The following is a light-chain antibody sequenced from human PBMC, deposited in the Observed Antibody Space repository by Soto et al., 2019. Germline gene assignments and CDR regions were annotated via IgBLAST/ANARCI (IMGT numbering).Light chain of an antibody. CDR2: SNN. J-gene: IGLJ1*01. V-gene: IGLV1-44*01. Sequence: QSVLTQPPSATGTPGQRVTISCSGSSSNIGSNTVSWYQQLPQRAPNLLIFSNNQRPSGVPARFSGSKSGTSASLAISGLQSEDEADYYCATWADGLNSYVFGSGPKVTVL. CDR3: ATWADGLNSYV. CDR1: SSNIGSNT.